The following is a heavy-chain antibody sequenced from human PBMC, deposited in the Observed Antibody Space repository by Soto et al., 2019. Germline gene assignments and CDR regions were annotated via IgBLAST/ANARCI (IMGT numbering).Heavy chain of an antibody. V-gene: IGHV1-3*01. CDR1: GYTFTSYA. D-gene: IGHD6-19*01. J-gene: IGHJ6*03. CDR2: INAGNGNT. Sequence: GASVKVSCKASGYTFTSYAMHWVRQAPGQRLEWMGWINAGNGNTKYSQKFQGRVTITRDTSASTAYMELSSLRSEDTAVYYCARRGAVAGTRLSYYYYYMDVWGKGTSVTVSS. CDR3: ARRGAVAGTRLSYYYYYMDV.